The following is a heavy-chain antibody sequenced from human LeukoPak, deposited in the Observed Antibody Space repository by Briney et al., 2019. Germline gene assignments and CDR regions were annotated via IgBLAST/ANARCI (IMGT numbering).Heavy chain of an antibody. CDR1: GFTFSSYA. J-gene: IGHJ4*02. CDR2: ISYDGSNK. D-gene: IGHD3-22*01. Sequence: GGSLRLTCAASGFTFSSYAMHWVRQAPGKGLEWVAVISYDGSNKYYADSVKGRFTISRDNSKNTLYLQMNSLRAEDTAVYYCARERDYYDSSGYFDYWGQGTLVTVSS. V-gene: IGHV3-30-3*01. CDR3: ARERDYYDSSGYFDY.